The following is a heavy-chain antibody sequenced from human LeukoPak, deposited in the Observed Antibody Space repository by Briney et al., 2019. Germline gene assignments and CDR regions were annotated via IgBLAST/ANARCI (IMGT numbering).Heavy chain of an antibody. CDR1: GGSISSSSSY. Sequence: SETLSLTCSVSGGSISSSSSYWGWIRQPPGKGLQWVGTIYYNGSPFYNPSLKSRVTISLDTSTNQFSLNLGSVTAADTAVYYCARAFCGGDCFLTDSEFFQHWGQGSLGTVSS. V-gene: IGHV4-39*07. D-gene: IGHD2-21*02. J-gene: IGHJ1*01. CDR3: ARAFCGGDCFLTDSEFFQH. CDR2: IYYNGSP.